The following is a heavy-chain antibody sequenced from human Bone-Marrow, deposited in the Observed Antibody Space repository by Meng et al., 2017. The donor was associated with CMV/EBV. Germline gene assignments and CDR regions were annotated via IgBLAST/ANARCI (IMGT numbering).Heavy chain of an antibody. J-gene: IGHJ4*02. V-gene: IGHV4-34*09. CDR1: GGSFSGYY. D-gene: IGHD2-2*01. Sequence: SETLSLTCAVYGGSFSGYYWSWIRQPPGKGLEWIGEINHSGSTNYNPSLKSRVTISVDTSKNQFSLKLSSVPAADTAVYYCARDRYQLLPYFDYWGQGTLVTVSS. CDR2: INHSGST. CDR3: ARDRYQLLPYFDY.